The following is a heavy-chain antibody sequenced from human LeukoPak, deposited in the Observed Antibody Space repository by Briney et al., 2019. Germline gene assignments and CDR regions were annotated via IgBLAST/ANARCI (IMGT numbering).Heavy chain of an antibody. D-gene: IGHD4-11*01. CDR1: GYTFTSYY. V-gene: IGHV3-30-3*01. CDR2: ISYDGSNK. Sequence: SCKASGYTFTSYYMHWVRQAPGKGLEWVAVISYDGSNKYYADSVKGRFTISRDNSKNTLYLQMNSLRAEDTAVYYCARGLFYSNPYFDYWGQGTLVTVSS. J-gene: IGHJ4*02. CDR3: ARGLFYSNPYFDY.